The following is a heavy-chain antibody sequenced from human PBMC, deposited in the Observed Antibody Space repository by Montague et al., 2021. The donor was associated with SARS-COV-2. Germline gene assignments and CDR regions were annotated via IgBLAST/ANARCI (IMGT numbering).Heavy chain of an antibody. D-gene: IGHD6-19*01. V-gene: IGHV4-59*11. CDR1: GASISSHY. Sequence: ETLFLTCSVSGASISSHYWSWIRQSPGKGLEWIGYIYYSGTTIYNPSLESRVTISVDTSSNVFSLELRSVTAADTAIYYCARYEAVADAFDIWGQGTVVTVS. CDR3: ARYEAVADAFDI. J-gene: IGHJ3*02. CDR2: IYYSGTT.